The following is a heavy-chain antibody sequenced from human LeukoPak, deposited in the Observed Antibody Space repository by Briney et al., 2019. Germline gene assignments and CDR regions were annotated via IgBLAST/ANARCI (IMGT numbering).Heavy chain of an antibody. Sequence: ASVKVSCKASGGTFITFVFSWVRQAPGQGLEWMGRILPILDIPNYAQKFQGRVTITADKSTSTVSLELSSLRSEDTAVYYCARPLQVYDYDDYGWGVLDIWGQGTVVTVSS. J-gene: IGHJ3*02. V-gene: IGHV1-69*04. CDR2: ILPILDIP. CDR3: ARPLQVYDYDDYGWGVLDI. D-gene: IGHD4-17*01. CDR1: GGTFITFV.